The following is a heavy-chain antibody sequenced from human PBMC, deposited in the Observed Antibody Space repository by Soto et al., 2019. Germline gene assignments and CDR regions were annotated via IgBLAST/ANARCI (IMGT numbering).Heavy chain of an antibody. CDR3: ARGVGSGSYYNQYNWFDP. CDR1: GYTFTNYG. D-gene: IGHD3-10*01. V-gene: IGHV1-18*01. CDR2: INVYNGNT. J-gene: IGHJ5*02. Sequence: GASGKVSCKASGYTFTNYGISWVRQAPGQGLEWMGWINVYNGNTKYAQKVQGRVTMTTDTSTSTAYMELRSLRSDDTAGYYCARGVGSGSYYNQYNWFDPWGQGTLVTVSS.